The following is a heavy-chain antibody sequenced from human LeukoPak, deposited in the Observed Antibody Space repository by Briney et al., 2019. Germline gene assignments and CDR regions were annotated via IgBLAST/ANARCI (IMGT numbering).Heavy chain of an antibody. CDR1: GFTFSSYA. Sequence: GGSLRLSCAASGFTFSSYAMHWVRQAPGKGLEWVAVISYDGSNKYYADSVKGRFTISRDNSKNTLYLQMNSLRAEDTAVYYCAKLLTMVRGASFDYWGQGTLVTVSS. V-gene: IGHV3-30*04. CDR3: AKLLTMVRGASFDY. D-gene: IGHD3-10*01. J-gene: IGHJ4*02. CDR2: ISYDGSNK.